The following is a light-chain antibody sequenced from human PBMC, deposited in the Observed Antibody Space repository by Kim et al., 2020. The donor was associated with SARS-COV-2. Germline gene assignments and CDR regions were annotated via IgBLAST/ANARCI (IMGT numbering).Light chain of an antibody. V-gene: IGLV2-14*03. CDR2: DVT. Sequence: GHSITISCTGTSSVVGGYNYVSWYQQHPGKAPKLMIYDVTNRPSGVSNRFSGSKSDNTASLTISGLQAEDEADYYCGSFTSSRTLVFGGGTQLTVL. J-gene: IGLJ3*02. CDR1: SSVVGGYNY. CDR3: GSFTSSRTLV.